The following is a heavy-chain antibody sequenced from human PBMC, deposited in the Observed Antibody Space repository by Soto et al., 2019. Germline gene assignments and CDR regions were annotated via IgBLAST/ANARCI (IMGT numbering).Heavy chain of an antibody. CDR2: VVPILGMA. Sequence: QVQLVQSGAEVKKPGSSVKVSCEASGGTFSSYSFSWVRQAPGQGLEWMGRVVPILGMANYAQKFQGRVTITADKCTSTVYMEVRSLRSDDTAVYYCARGGAVVVPGSVDRHNWFDPWGQGTLVTVSS. CDR1: GGTFSSYS. V-gene: IGHV1-69*02. CDR3: ARGGAVVVPGSVDRHNWFDP. D-gene: IGHD2-2*01. J-gene: IGHJ5*02.